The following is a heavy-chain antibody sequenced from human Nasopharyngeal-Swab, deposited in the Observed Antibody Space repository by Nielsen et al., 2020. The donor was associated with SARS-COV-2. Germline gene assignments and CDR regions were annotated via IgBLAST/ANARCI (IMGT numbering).Heavy chain of an antibody. Sequence: GESLKISCAASGFTFSAHYMHWVRQAPGKGLEWVGRTRNKANSYTTAYAASVKGRFTISRDDSENSVYLQMNSLKTEDTAVYYCARGATIFGVVLGDSYGMDVWGQGTTVTVSS. V-gene: IGHV3-72*01. D-gene: IGHD3-3*01. CDR3: ARGATIFGVVLGDSYGMDV. J-gene: IGHJ6*02. CDR2: TRNKANSYTT. CDR1: GFTFSAHY.